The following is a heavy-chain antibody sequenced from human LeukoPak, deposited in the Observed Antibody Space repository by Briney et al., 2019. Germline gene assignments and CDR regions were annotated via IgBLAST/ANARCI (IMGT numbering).Heavy chain of an antibody. J-gene: IGHJ4*02. CDR3: ATDFGDSSGWYRF. CDR1: GASINSGSYY. CDR2: FSSSGST. V-gene: IGHV4-61*09. D-gene: IGHD6-19*01. Sequence: SQTLSLTCTVSGASINSGSYYWSWLRQPAGTGLEFIGHFSSSGSTNYNPSLRSRITISVDTSKNQFSLKVSSVTAADTAVYYCATDFGDSSGWYRFWGQGTLVTVSS.